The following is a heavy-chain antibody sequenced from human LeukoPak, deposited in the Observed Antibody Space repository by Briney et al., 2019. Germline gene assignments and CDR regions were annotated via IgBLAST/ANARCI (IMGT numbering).Heavy chain of an antibody. D-gene: IGHD4-17*01. CDR1: GYTFSNYD. CDR3: SRQWGTVTTAYYYGLDV. CDR2: MNPNGGNT. V-gene: IGHV1-8*01. Sequence: GASVKVSCKASGYTFSNYDINWVRQATGQGLKWMGWMNPNGGNTGYAQKFQGRVTMTRNTSISTAYMEPSSLRSEDTAVYYCSRQWGTVTTAYYYGLDVWGQGTTVTVSS. J-gene: IGHJ6*02.